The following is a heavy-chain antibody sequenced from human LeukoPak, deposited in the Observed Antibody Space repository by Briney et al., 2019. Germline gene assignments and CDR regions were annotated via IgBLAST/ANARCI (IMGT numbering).Heavy chain of an antibody. J-gene: IGHJ4*02. CDR1: GFTFSSYA. V-gene: IGHV3-48*01. CDR3: ARGGYDYNALFDH. D-gene: IGHD5-12*01. CDR2: ISSGSSTI. Sequence: GGSLRLSCAASGFTFSSYAMNWIRQAPGKGLEWVSYISSGSSTIYYADSVKGRFTISRDNAKNSLYLQMNSLRAEDTAVYYCARGGYDYNALFDHWGQGTLVTVSS.